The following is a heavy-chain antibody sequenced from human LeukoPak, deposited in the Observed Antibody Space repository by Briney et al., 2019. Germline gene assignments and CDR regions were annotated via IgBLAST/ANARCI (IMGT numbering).Heavy chain of an antibody. V-gene: IGHV4-39*07. Sequence: SETLSLTCTVSGGSISSSSYYRGWIRQPPGKGLEWIGSIYYSGSTYYNPSLKSRVTISVDTSKNQFSLKLSSVTAADTAVYYCARDLNRRSGGWFDPWGQGTLVTVSS. CDR1: GGSISSSSYY. J-gene: IGHJ5*02. CDR3: ARDLNRRSGGWFDP. D-gene: IGHD2/OR15-2a*01. CDR2: IYYSGST.